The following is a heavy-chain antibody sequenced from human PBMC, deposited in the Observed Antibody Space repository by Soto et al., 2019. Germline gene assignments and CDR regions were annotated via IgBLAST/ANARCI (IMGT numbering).Heavy chain of an antibody. V-gene: IGHV1-69*12. D-gene: IGHD6-19*01. Sequence: QVQLVQSGAEVKKPGSSVKVSCKASGGTFSSYAISWVRQAPGQGLEWMGGIIPIFGTANYAQKFQGRVTITAGECTSTANMQMSSMRSEDTAMYYCAITLSAVAGIQSYYGMDVWGQGTTVTVSS. J-gene: IGHJ6*02. CDR3: AITLSAVAGIQSYYGMDV. CDR2: IIPIFGTA. CDR1: GGTFSSYA.